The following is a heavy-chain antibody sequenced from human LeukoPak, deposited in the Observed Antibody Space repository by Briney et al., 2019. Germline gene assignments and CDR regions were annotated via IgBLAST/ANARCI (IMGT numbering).Heavy chain of an antibody. V-gene: IGHV6-1*01. D-gene: IGHD6-13*01. Sequence: SQTLSLTCAISGDSVSNNNVAWNWVRQSPSRGLEWLGRTYYRSKWYNEYAVSVKSRITITPDTSKNQVSLQLSSVSLEDTAIYFCARVQQLGRGFHYWGQGTLVTVSS. CDR1: GDSVSNNNVA. J-gene: IGHJ4*02. CDR3: ARVQQLGRGFHY. CDR2: TYYRSKWYN.